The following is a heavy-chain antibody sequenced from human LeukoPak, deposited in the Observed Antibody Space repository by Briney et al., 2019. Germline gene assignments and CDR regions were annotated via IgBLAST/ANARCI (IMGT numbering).Heavy chain of an antibody. CDR2: IYTSGST. Sequence: KSSETLSLTCTVSGGSISSGSYYWSWIRQPAGKGLEWIGRIYTSGSTNYNPSLKSRVTISVDTSKNQFSLKLSSVTAADTAVYYCARDREGYNYLNFDYWGQGTLVTVSS. D-gene: IGHD5-24*01. J-gene: IGHJ4*02. V-gene: IGHV4-61*02. CDR1: GGSISSGSYY. CDR3: ARDREGYNYLNFDY.